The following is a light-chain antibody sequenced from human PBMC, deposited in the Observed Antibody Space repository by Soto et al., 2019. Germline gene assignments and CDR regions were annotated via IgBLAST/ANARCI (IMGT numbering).Light chain of an antibody. CDR1: QSVSSRS. J-gene: IGKJ1*01. CDR2: DAS. CDR3: QQYNSYPWT. Sequence: EIVLTQSPGTLSLSPGERATLSCRASQSVSSRSLAWYQQKPGQAPRLLISDASNRAADIPDRFSGSGSGTDFTLTINRLEPEDFAVYYCQQYNSYPWTFGQGTKVEIK. V-gene: IGKV3-20*01.